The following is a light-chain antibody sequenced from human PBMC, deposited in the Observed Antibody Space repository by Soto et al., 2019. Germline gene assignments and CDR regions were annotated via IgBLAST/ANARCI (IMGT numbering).Light chain of an antibody. J-gene: IGLJ1*01. CDR3: SSFTNRKTYV. V-gene: IGLV2-14*01. CDR1: SSDVGGYNS. CDR2: DVN. Sequence: QSALTQPASVSGSPGQSIAISYTGTSSDVGGYNSVSWFQQHPGKAPKLIIYDVNDRPSAVSDRFSGSKSGNTASLTISGLQTEDEADYYCSSFTNRKTYVFGTGTKLTVL.